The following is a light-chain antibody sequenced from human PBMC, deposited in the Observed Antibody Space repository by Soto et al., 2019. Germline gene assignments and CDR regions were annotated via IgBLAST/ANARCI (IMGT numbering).Light chain of an antibody. V-gene: IGKV1-5*01. CDR1: QNINSW. CDR2: DAS. Sequence: DIQMTQSPSTLSASVGDRVTITCRASQNINSWLAWYQQKPGKAPKFLIYDASSLESGVPSRFSGSGSGTEFTLTISSLQPDDFATYYCQHYNSYLWTFGQGTKVDIK. CDR3: QHYNSYLWT. J-gene: IGKJ1*01.